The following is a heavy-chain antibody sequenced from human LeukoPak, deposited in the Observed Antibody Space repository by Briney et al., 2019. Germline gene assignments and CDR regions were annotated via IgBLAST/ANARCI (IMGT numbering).Heavy chain of an antibody. V-gene: IGHV4-34*01. J-gene: IGHJ4*02. CDR3: ARPPRAGETDY. CDR1: GGSCDDYY. Sequence: SETLSLTCAVHGGSCDDYYCSRIRQPPGKGLEWIGSISYGGSIYYKSSLKSRVTISLDASKNQFSLRLNSVTAADSAVYYCARPPRAGETDYWGQGTLVTVSS. CDR2: ISYGGSI. D-gene: IGHD2-21*01.